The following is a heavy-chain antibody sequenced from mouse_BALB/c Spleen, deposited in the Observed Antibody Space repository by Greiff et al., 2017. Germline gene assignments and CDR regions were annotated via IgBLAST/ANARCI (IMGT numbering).Heavy chain of an antibody. J-gene: IGHJ2*01. CDR3: ARGYGNYGY. D-gene: IGHD2-10*02. V-gene: IGHV7-3*02. Sequence: DVKLVESGGGLVQPGGSLRLSCATSGFTFTDYYMSWVRQPPGKALEWLGFIRNKANGYTTEYSASVKGRFTISRDNSQSILYLQMNTLRAEDSATYYCARGYGNYGYWGQGTTLTVSS. CDR1: GFTFTDYY. CDR2: IRNKANGYTT.